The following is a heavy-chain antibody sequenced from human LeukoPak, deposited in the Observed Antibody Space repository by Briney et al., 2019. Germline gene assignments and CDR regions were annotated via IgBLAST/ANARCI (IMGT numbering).Heavy chain of an antibody. CDR2: INSDGSST. D-gene: IGHD1-26*01. Sequence: GGSLRLSCAASGFTFSSYWMHWVRQAPGKGLAWVSHINSDGSSTTYADSVKGRFTISRDNAKDTLYLQTNSLRAEDTAVYYRARDREGLGDYWGQGTLVTVSS. CDR3: ARDREGLGDY. J-gene: IGHJ4*02. CDR1: GFTFSSYW. V-gene: IGHV3-74*01.